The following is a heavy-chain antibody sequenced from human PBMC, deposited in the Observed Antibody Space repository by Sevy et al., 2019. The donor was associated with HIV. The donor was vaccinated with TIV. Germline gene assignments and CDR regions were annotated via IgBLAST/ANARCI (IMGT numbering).Heavy chain of an antibody. V-gene: IGHV4-59*02. CDR1: GGSVNNHY. J-gene: IGHJ5*02. D-gene: IGHD7-27*01. CDR2: AHYSGRP. CDR3: ATFGTNFDPRFDP. Sequence: SETVSLKCSVSGGSVNNHYWTWIRQSPGKGLEWLGYAHYSGRPEYNPSFKSRLTISLDMPKNQLSLQLDYVTAADTAIYYGATFGTNFDPRFDPWGQGTLVTVSS.